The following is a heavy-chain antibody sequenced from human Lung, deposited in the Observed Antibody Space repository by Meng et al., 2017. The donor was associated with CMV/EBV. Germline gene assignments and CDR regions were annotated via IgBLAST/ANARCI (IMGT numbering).Heavy chain of an antibody. D-gene: IGHD2-2*01. CDR1: GGSFSGYF. V-gene: IGHV4-34*01. Sequence: SETLSLXCAVYGGSFSGYFWSWIRQPPGKGLEWIGEINHSGSTNYNPSLKSRVTISVDTSKNQFFLKLSSVTAADTAVYYCARGTVTSRVIVPPFAIKIVYGMDVWGQGTTVTVSS. J-gene: IGHJ6*02. CDR3: ARGTVTSRVIVPPFAIKIVYGMDV. CDR2: INHSGST.